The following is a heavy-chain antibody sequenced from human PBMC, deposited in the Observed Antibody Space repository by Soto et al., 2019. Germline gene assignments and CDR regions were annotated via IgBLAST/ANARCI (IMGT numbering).Heavy chain of an antibody. CDR1: GGSISNYY. V-gene: IGHV4-59*01. J-gene: IGHJ5*02. CDR3: AREGEGNSNWFDP. Sequence: SETLSLTCTVSGGSISNYYWSWIRQPPGRGLEWIGHIFYSGSTNYNPSLKSRVTISVDTSKNQFSLRLSSVTAADTATYYCAREGEGNSNWFDPWGQGTLVTVSS. CDR2: IFYSGST. D-gene: IGHD4-4*01.